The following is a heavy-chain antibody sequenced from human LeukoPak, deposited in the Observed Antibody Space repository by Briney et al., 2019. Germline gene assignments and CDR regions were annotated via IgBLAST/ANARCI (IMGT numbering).Heavy chain of an antibody. J-gene: IGHJ6*03. D-gene: IGHD4-17*01. CDR1: GYTFTSYG. CDR3: AREAVTITLKYYYYYMDV. V-gene: IGHV1-18*01. CDR2: ISAYNGNT. Sequence: GASVKVSCKASGYTFTSYGISWVRQAPGQGLEWMGWISAYNGNTNYAQKLQGRVTMTTDTSTSTAYMELRSLRSDDTAVYYCAREAVTITLKYYYYYMDVWGKGTTVTVSS.